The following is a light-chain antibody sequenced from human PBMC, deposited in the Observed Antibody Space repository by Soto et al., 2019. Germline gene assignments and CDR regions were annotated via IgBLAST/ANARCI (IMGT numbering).Light chain of an antibody. CDR1: QSVNSH. V-gene: IGKV3-15*01. J-gene: IGKJ5*01. CDR3: QQHKNWPL. CDR2: GAS. Sequence: MLMTKSPATCSVAREERVAVSFRASQSVNSHVAWYQQKPGQAPRLLLYGASTRATGIPVRFSCSGFGTEFTLTFSSLQSEDFAVYSCQQHKNWPLFRQGTRLEIK.